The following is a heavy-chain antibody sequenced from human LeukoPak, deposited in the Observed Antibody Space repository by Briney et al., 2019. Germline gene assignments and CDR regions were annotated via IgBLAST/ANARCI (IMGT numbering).Heavy chain of an antibody. V-gene: IGHV3-30*02. J-gene: IGHJ4*02. D-gene: IGHD6-13*01. CDR1: GFIFSSYG. CDR3: AKFPPEYSSGWFYFDY. Sequence: GGSLRLSCAASGFIFSSYGMHWVRQAPGKGLEWVAFIRYDGSNKYYADCVKGRFTISRDNSKNTLYLQMNSLRAEDTAVYYCAKFPPEYSSGWFYFDYWGQGNLVTVSS. CDR2: IRYDGSNK.